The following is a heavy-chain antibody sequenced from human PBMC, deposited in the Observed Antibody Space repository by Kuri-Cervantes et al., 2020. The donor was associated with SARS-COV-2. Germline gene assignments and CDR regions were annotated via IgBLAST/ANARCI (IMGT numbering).Heavy chain of an antibody. CDR3: ARGLFSEHFHY. CDR1: SGSISSGDYY. Sequence: SCTVSSGSISSGDYYWSWIRQHPVKGLEWIGYINYRGTTYNNPSLKSRLTISLDTSKIQFSLKLRSVTAADTAVYYCARGLFSEHFHYWGRGTLVTVSS. V-gene: IGHV4-31*02. D-gene: IGHD1-26*01. CDR2: INYRGTT. J-gene: IGHJ1*01.